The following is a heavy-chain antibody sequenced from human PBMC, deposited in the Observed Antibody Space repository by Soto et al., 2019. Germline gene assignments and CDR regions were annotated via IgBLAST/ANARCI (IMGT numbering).Heavy chain of an antibody. CDR1: GFSLRISGVG. Sequence: QITLKESGPTLVKPTQTLTLTCTFLGFSLRISGVGVGWTGQPPGKALEWLALIYWDDDKRYSPSLKSRLTITKDTSKNQVVLTMTNMDPVDTATYYCAHLTTGGFYFDYWGQGTLVTVSS. V-gene: IGHV2-5*02. J-gene: IGHJ4*02. D-gene: IGHD4-17*01. CDR2: IYWDDDK. CDR3: AHLTTGGFYFDY.